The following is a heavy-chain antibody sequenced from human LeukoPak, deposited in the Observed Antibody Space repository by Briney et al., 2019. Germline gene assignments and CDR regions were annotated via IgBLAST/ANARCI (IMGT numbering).Heavy chain of an antibody. J-gene: IGHJ6*02. CDR3: ARDPGYRNGADV. CDR1: VLIVSSDY. Sequence: GGFLRLSCAASVLIVSSDYMSWVRKAPGKGREWVLVIYKGGSTYYADSVKGRFTISIDTSKNTLYLQMNSLRAEDTAVYHCARDPGYRNGADVWGQGTTVTVSS. D-gene: IGHD6-13*01. CDR2: IYKGGST. V-gene: IGHV3-53*01.